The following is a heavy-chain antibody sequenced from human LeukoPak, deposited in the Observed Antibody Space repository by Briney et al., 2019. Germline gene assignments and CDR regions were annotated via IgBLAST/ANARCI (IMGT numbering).Heavy chain of an antibody. Sequence: SETLSLTCTVSGGSISSYYWSWIRQPPGKGLEWIGEINDRGSTNYNPALNSRVTISVDTSKNQVPLRLSSVTAADTALYYCARVNIVVVPAAHSGGMDVWGRGTTVTVSS. V-gene: IGHV4-59*12. CDR1: GGSISSYY. J-gene: IGHJ6*02. CDR2: INDRGST. D-gene: IGHD2-2*01. CDR3: ARVNIVVVPAAHSGGMDV.